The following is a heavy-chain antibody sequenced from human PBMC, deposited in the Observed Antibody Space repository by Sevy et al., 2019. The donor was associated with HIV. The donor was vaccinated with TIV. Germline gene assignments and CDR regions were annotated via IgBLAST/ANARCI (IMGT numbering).Heavy chain of an antibody. D-gene: IGHD2-21*02. CDR3: ITGSLGDPPAA. CDR2: VKSKTDGETT. J-gene: IGHJ5*02. CDR1: GLYFSNAW. Sequence: GGSLRLSCAASGLYFSNAWMSWVRQAPGKGLEWVGRVKSKTDGETTEYGAPVKDRFTISRDDSKRTVFLQMNSLKIDDTGVYYCITGSLGDPPAAWGQGTLVTVSS. V-gene: IGHV3-15*01.